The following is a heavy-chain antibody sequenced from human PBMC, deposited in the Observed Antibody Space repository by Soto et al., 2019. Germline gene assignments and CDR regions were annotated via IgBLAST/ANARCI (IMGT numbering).Heavy chain of an antibody. CDR3: AREHFQYDILTGFVFDY. V-gene: IGHV1-2*04. Sequence: ASVKVSCKASGYTFTGYYMHWVRQAPGQGLEWMGWINPNSGGTNYAQKFQGWVTMTRDTSISTAYMELSRLRSDDTAVYYCAREHFQYDILTGFVFDYWGQGTLVTVSS. CDR2: INPNSGGT. D-gene: IGHD3-9*01. CDR1: GYTFTGYY. J-gene: IGHJ4*02.